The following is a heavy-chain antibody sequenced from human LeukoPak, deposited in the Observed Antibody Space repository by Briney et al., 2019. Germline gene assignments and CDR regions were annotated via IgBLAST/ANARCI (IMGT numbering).Heavy chain of an antibody. CDR2: IYSGGTT. V-gene: IGHV3-53*01. J-gene: IGHJ3*02. CDR1: GFTVRSYF. Sequence: PGGSLRLSCAVSGFTVRSYFMSWVRQAPGMGLEWVSLIYSGGTTYYADSLKGRFTISRDNSKNTLYLQMNTLSADDRAVYYCATDVGSGSYLAHVFDIWGQGTMVTVSS. CDR3: ATDVGSGSYLAHVFDI. D-gene: IGHD1-26*01.